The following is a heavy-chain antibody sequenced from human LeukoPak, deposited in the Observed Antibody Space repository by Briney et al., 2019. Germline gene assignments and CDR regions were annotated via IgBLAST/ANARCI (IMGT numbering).Heavy chain of an antibody. CDR2: INTEGGDT. J-gene: IGHJ4*02. CDR1: GFTFGRYW. V-gene: IGHV3-74*01. Sequence: GGSLRLSCAASGFTFGRYWMHWVGQAPGKGLVWVSRINTEGGDTIYADSVKGRVTISRDTAKNTLYLQMNSLRAEDTAVYYCARAGPNWRIDYWGQGTLVTVSS. CDR3: ARAGPNWRIDY. D-gene: IGHD1-1*01.